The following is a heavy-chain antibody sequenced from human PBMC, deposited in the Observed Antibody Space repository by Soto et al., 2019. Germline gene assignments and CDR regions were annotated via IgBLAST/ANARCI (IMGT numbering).Heavy chain of an antibody. CDR1: VYSFTEDY. V-gene: IGHV1-2*02. Sequence: ASVKVSWKASVYSFTEDYVDWLRQAPGQGLEWMGWINANSGGTNYAQKFQGRVTMTRDTSIGTAYMELSRLRSDDTAVYYCARPGATGLDYWGQGTLVTVSS. J-gene: IGHJ4*02. D-gene: IGHD1-26*01. CDR3: ARPGATGLDY. CDR2: INANSGGT.